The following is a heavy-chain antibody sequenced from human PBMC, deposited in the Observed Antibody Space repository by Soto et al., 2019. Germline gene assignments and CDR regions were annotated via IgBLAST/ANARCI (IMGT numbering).Heavy chain of an antibody. CDR2: IDPRSGGK. D-gene: IGHD3-10*01. CDR1: GYPFTTYY. V-gene: IGHV1-2*02. Sequence: ASVKVSCKVSGYPFTTYYIHWVRQAPGQGLEWMGWIDPRSGGKVYEQKFQGRVTMTRETSISTVYMDLSGLTSDDTALYYCATDDYGIFPYWGQGSMVTVSS. CDR3: ATDDYGIFPY. J-gene: IGHJ4*02.